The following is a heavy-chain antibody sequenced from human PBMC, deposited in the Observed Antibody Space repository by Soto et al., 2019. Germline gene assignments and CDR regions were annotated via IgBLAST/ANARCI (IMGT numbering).Heavy chain of an antibody. Sequence: SETLSLTCTVSGGSISSYYWSWIRQPPGKGLEWIGYIYYSGSTNYNPSLKSRVTISVDTSKNQFSLKLSSVTAADTAVYYCARDRGSSGYYYDWYFDLWGRGTLVTVSS. CDR3: ARDRGSSGYYYDWYFDL. CDR1: GGSISSYY. J-gene: IGHJ2*01. CDR2: IYYSGST. D-gene: IGHD3-22*01. V-gene: IGHV4-59*01.